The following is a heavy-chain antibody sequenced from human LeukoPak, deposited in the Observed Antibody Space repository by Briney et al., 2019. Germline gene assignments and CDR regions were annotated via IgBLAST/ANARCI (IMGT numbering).Heavy chain of an antibody. J-gene: IGHJ4*02. D-gene: IGHD3-9*01. CDR2: ISSSGSTI. CDR1: GFTFSDYY. Sequence: GGSLRLSCAASGFTFSDYYMSWIRQAPGKGLEWVSYISSSGSTIYYADSVKGRFTISRDNAKNSLYLQMNSLRAEDTAVYYCARGLRYFDWLFATFDYWGQGTLVTVSS. V-gene: IGHV3-11*04. CDR3: ARGLRYFDWLFATFDY.